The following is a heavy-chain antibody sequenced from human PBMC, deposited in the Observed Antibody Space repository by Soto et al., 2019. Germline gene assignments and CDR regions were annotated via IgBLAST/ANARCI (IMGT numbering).Heavy chain of an antibody. CDR1: GFTVSSNY. J-gene: IGHJ3*02. CDR3: ARETRLQRENDAFDI. Sequence: EVQLVESGGGLVQPGGSLRLSCAASGFTVSSNYMSWVRQAPGKGLEWVSIIYSDDSTYYADAVKGRFTISRHNSKNTVYLKMNSLRAEDTALYYCARETRLQRENDAFDIWVQGTMGTVSS. CDR2: IYSDDST. V-gene: IGHV3-53*04. D-gene: IGHD4-4*01.